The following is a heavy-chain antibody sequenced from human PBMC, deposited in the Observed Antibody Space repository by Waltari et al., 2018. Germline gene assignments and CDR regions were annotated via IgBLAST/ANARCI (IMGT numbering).Heavy chain of an antibody. CDR2: VDPADGKT. Sequence: EVQLVQSGAEVKKPGATVKISCKASGYNFSNYYMPWLRQAPGKGLEWMGRVDPADGKTIYADKFQGRFIITTNRPTRTVFMEVTSLTSDDAAVYYCATSGMDLSGVTINWFDPWGQGTLLTVSS. J-gene: IGHJ5*02. CDR1: GYNFSNYY. CDR3: ATSGMDLSGVTINWFDP. V-gene: IGHV1-69-2*01. D-gene: IGHD3-9*01.